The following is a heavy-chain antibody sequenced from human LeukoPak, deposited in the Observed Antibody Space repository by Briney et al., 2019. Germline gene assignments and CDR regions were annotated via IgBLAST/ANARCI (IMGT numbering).Heavy chain of an antibody. Sequence: PSETLSLTCAVSGYSISTSNWWGWIRQSPGKGLEWIGYIYYTGSTYYNPSLKSRVTMSVGTSKNQFSLKLSSVTAVDTAVYYCARYDILTGLQGGFFDYWGQGTLVTVSS. V-gene: IGHV4-28*01. CDR3: ARYDILTGLQGGFFDY. D-gene: IGHD3-9*01. CDR1: GYSISTSNW. CDR2: IYYTGST. J-gene: IGHJ4*02.